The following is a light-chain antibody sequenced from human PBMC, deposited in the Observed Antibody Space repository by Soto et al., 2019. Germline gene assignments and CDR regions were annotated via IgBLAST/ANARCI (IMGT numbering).Light chain of an antibody. Sequence: DIVMTQTPLSLSVTPGQPASISCKSSQSLLHSDGKTYFYWYLQKPGQPPQLLIYEGSNRVSGVSDRIRGSGSGTSFTLKISRVEAGDVALYHRRQSVQLPGTFAQGTNVEIK. CDR3: RQSVQLPGT. CDR2: EGS. J-gene: IGKJ1*01. V-gene: IGKV2D-29*01. CDR1: QSLLHSDGKTY.